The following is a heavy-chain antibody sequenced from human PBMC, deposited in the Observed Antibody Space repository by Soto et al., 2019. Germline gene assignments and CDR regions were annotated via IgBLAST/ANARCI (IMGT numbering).Heavy chain of an antibody. V-gene: IGHV4-39*07. J-gene: IGHJ6*02. CDR3: ARGRLMVYAISYYYYGMDV. Sequence: SETLSLTCTVSGGSISSSSYYWGWIRQPPGKGLEWIGSIYYSGSTYYNPSLKSRVTISVDTSKNQFSLKLSSVTAADTAVYYCARGRLMVYAISYYYYGMDVWGQGTTVTVSS. CDR2: IYYSGST. D-gene: IGHD2-8*01. CDR1: GGSISSSSYY.